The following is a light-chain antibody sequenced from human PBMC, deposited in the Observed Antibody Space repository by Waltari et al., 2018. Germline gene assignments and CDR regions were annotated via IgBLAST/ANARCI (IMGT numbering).Light chain of an antibody. J-gene: IGLJ2*01. CDR3: QSYDRSNQV. CDR1: SGSIASNY. Sequence: NFMLTQPHSVSESPGKTVTISCTRSSGSIASNYVQWYQQRPGSSPTTVIYKDNQRPSGVPDRFSGSIDSSSNSASLTFSGLKTDDEADYYCQSYDRSNQVFGGGTKLTVL. CDR2: KDN. V-gene: IGLV6-57*01.